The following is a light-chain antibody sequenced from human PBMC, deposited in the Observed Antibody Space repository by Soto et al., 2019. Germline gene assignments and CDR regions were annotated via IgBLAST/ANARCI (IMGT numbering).Light chain of an antibody. J-gene: IGKJ2*01. CDR1: QSVSPN. V-gene: IGKV3-15*01. CDR2: GAF. CDR3: QQFNNWPPTYT. Sequence: EIVMTQSPATLSVSPGERATLSCRASQSVSPNLAWYQQKPGQAPRLLIYGAFTRATGVPARFSGSGSGTEFTLTISSLQSEDFAVYYCQQFNNWPPTYTFGQGTKLEIK.